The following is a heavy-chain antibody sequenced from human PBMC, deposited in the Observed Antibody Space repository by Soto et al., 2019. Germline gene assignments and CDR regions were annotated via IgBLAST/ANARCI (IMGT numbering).Heavy chain of an antibody. Sequence: PSETLSLTCTVSGGSVSSGSYYWNWIRQPPGKGLEWIGYIYYSGSTNYNPSLKSRVTISVDTSKNQFSLKLSSVTAADTAVYYCASGLSGDKVDQWGQGTLVTVSS. CDR3: ASGLSGDKVDQ. V-gene: IGHV4-61*01. J-gene: IGHJ4*02. CDR1: GGSVSSGSYY. CDR2: IYYSGST. D-gene: IGHD2-21*01.